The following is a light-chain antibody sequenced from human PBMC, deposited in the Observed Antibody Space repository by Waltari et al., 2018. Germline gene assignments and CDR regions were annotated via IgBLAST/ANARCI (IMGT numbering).Light chain of an antibody. V-gene: IGLV4-69*01. CDR3: ETGGHGTWV. Sequence: QLVLTQSPSASASLGASVKLTCTLSSGHSSNGIAWPQKQPEKGPRYLMKGNSDGSHSQGDDTPDRCSGSSSGAERYLTISNLQPEDEADYYCETGGHGTWVFGGGTKVTVL. J-gene: IGLJ3*02. CDR1: SGHSSNG. CDR2: GNSDGSH.